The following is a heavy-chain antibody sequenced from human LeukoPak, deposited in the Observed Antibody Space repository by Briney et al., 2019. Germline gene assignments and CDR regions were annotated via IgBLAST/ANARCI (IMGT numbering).Heavy chain of an antibody. CDR1: GGSISSGGYY. D-gene: IGHD7-27*01. CDR2: IYRSGST. J-gene: IGHJ4*02. Sequence: SETLSLTCTVSGGSISSGGYYWSWIRQPPGKGLEWIGYIYRSGSTYYNSSLKSRVTISVDRSKNQFSLKLSSVTAADTAVYYCARAKLGIFDYWGQGTLVTVSS. CDR3: ARAKLGIFDY. V-gene: IGHV4-30-2*01.